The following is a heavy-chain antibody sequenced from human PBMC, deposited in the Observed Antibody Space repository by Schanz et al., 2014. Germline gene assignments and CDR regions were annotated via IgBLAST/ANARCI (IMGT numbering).Heavy chain of an antibody. CDR3: AKYRGYYRVSGSYRELEY. J-gene: IGHJ4*02. Sequence: EVQLVESGGGLVQPGGSLRLSCAASGFTFSSYWMHWVRQVPGKGLVWVSSISSGGGSTYYADSVKGRFTISRDNSKNTLYLQMKSLRAEDTAVYYCAKYRGYYRVSGSYRELEYWGQGTLVTVSS. CDR2: ISSGGGST. V-gene: IGHV3-23*04. CDR1: GFTFSSYW. D-gene: IGHD3-10*01.